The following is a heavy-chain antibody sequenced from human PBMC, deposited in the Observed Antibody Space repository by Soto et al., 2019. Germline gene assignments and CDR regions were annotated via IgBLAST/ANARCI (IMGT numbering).Heavy chain of an antibody. Sequence: SETLSLTCTVSGGSISRYYWSWIRQPPGKGLEWIGYIYYSGSTNYNPSLKSRVTISVDTSKNQFSLKLSSVTAADTAVYYCARSRRYCISTSCYGGGGVLDVWGQGTTVTVSS. J-gene: IGHJ6*02. CDR1: GGSISRYY. V-gene: IGHV4-59*12. CDR3: ARSRRYCISTSCYGGGGVLDV. CDR2: IYYSGST. D-gene: IGHD2-2*01.